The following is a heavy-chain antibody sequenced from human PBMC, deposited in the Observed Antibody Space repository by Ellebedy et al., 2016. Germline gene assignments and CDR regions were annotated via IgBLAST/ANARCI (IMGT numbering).Heavy chain of an antibody. J-gene: IGHJ2*01. CDR3: ARLRITIFGVALNWYFDL. Sequence: GGSLRLSCAASGFTFSSYWMSWVRQAPGKGLEWVANIKQDGSEKYYVDSVKGRFTISRDNAKNSLYLQMNSLRAEDTAVYYCARLRITIFGVALNWYFDLWGRGTLVTVSS. CDR1: GFTFSSYW. D-gene: IGHD3-3*01. V-gene: IGHV3-7*01. CDR2: IKQDGSEK.